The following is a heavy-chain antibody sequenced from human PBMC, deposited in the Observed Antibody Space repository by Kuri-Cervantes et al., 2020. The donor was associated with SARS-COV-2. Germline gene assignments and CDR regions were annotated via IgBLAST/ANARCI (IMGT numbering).Heavy chain of an antibody. J-gene: IGHJ4*02. CDR1: GCTFSSYD. CDR3: ARGSTGLGALDF. CDR2: ISPMFGAA. D-gene: IGHD4-17*01. V-gene: IGHV1-69*13. Sequence: SVKVSCKASGCTFSSYDISWVRQAPGQGVEWMGGISPMFGAAKYGQKFQGRVTIIADESTSTAYMELSSLRSEDTAVYYCARGSTGLGALDFWGQGTLVTVSS.